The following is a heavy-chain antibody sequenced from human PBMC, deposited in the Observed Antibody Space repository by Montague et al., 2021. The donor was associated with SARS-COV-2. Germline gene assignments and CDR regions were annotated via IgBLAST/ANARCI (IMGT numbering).Heavy chain of an antibody. Sequence: SLRLSCAASGFTFSSYAMHWVRQAPGKGLEWVAVISYDGSNKYYADSVKGRFTISRDNSKNTLYLQMNSLRAEDTAVYYCARDREITMVRGAPLYGMDVGGQGTRSPSP. CDR1: GFTFSSYA. J-gene: IGHJ6*02. CDR3: ARDREITMVRGAPLYGMDV. CDR2: ISYDGSNK. D-gene: IGHD3-10*01. V-gene: IGHV3-30-3*01.